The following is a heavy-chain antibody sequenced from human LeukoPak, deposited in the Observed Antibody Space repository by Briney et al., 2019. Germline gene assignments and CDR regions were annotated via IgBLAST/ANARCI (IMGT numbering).Heavy chain of an antibody. CDR1: GFTFSSYA. V-gene: IGHV3-30-3*01. CDR3: ARIGSAAFTDY. D-gene: IGHD3-3*02. CDR2: ISYDGSNK. Sequence: GGSLRLSCAASGFTFSSYAMHWVRQAPGKGLEWVAVISYDGSNKYYADSVKGRFTISRDNSKNTLYLQMNSLRAEDTALYYCARIGSAAFTDYWGQGTLVTVSS. J-gene: IGHJ4*02.